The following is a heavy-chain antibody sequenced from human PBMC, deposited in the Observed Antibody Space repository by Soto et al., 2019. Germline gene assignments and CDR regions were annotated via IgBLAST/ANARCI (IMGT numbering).Heavy chain of an antibody. Sequence: QLQLQESGPGLVKPSETLSLTCTVSGGSISSSSYYWGWIRQPPGKGLEWIGSIYYSGSTYYNPSLKSRVTISVDTSKNQFSLKLSSVTAADTAVYYCARPRVVPAAIGWFDPWGQGTLVTVSS. CDR2: IYYSGST. CDR3: ARPRVVPAAIGWFDP. J-gene: IGHJ5*02. V-gene: IGHV4-39*01. D-gene: IGHD2-2*01. CDR1: GGSISSSSYY.